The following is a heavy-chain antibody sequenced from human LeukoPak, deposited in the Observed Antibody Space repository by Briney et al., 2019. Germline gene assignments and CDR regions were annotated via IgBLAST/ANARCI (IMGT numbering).Heavy chain of an antibody. Sequence: PSETLSLTCTVSGDSISDINHYWGWIRQPPGEELGWIGNIYYTGRTFYNPSLKSRVTISRDTSKNQFSLKLSSLTTADTAVYYCAKHGPTELCSGYQFDSWGQGTLITVSS. J-gene: IGHJ4*02. CDR2: IYYTGRT. CDR3: AKHGPTELCSGYQFDS. CDR1: GDSISDINHY. V-gene: IGHV4-39*01. D-gene: IGHD3-3*01.